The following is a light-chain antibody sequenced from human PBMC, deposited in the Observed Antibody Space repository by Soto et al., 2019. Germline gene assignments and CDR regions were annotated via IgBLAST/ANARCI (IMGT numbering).Light chain of an antibody. CDR1: QSVSSSY. V-gene: IGKV3-20*01. J-gene: IGKJ4*01. Sequence: EIVLTQSPGTLSLSPGERATLSCRASQSVSSSYLAWYQQKPGQAPRLLIYGASSRATGIPDSFIGSGPGTDITLTISRLEPEDFAVYYCQQYDSSPLTFGGGTKVEIK. CDR2: GAS. CDR3: QQYDSSPLT.